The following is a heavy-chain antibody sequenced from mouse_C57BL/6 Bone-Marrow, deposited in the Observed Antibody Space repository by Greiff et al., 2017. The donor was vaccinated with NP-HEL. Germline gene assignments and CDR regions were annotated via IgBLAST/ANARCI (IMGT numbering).Heavy chain of an antibody. J-gene: IGHJ3*01. V-gene: IGHV1-82*01. CDR3: AYYDYDGFAY. D-gene: IGHD2-4*01. CDR1: GYAFSSTC. CDR2: IYPGDGDT. Sequence: QVQLQQSVPELVKPGASVKISCTASGYAFSSTCMHWVKQRPGKGLEWIGRIYPGDGDTNYNGKFKGKATLTADKSSSTAYMQLSSLTTDDSAVYFCAYYDYDGFAYWGKRTLVTVAA.